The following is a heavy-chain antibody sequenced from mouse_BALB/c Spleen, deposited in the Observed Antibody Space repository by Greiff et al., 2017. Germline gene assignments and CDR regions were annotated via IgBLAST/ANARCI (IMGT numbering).Heavy chain of an antibody. J-gene: IGHJ2*01. Sequence: EVQGVESGGGLVKPGGSLKLSCAASGFTFSSYTMSWVRQTPEKRLEWVATMSSGGSYTYYPDSVKGRFTISRDNAKNTLYLQMSSLKSEDTAMYYCTRVYDGGNYFDDWGQGTTLTVSS. V-gene: IGHV5-6-4*01. D-gene: IGHD2-3*01. CDR2: MSSGGSYT. CDR3: TRVYDGGNYFDD. CDR1: GFTFSSYT.